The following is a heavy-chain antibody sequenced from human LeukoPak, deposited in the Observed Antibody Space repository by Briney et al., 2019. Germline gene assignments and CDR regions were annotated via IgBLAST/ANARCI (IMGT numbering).Heavy chain of an antibody. CDR2: ISSSSSYI. Sequence: GGSLRLSCAASGFTFSSYSMNWVRQAPGKGLEWVSSISSSSSYIYYADSVKGRFTLSRDDSKNMLFLQMNSLRVEDTAVYYCARDQATMIRNGFDVWGQGTAVTVSS. CDR1: GFTFSSYS. J-gene: IGHJ6*02. V-gene: IGHV3-21*04. CDR3: ARDQATMIRNGFDV. D-gene: IGHD3-10*01.